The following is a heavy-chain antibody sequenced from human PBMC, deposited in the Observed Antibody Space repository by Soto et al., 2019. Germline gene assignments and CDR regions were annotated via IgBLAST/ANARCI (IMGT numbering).Heavy chain of an antibody. Sequence: SEALSLTCTVSGGSISSGGYYWSWIRQHPGKGLEWIGYIYYSGSTYYNPSLKSRVTISVDTSKNQFSLKLSSVTAADTAVYYCAIRRGYSYGYGYWGQGTLVTVSS. CDR1: GGSISSGGYY. D-gene: IGHD5-18*01. V-gene: IGHV4-31*03. CDR3: AIRRGYSYGYGY. CDR2: IYYSGST. J-gene: IGHJ4*02.